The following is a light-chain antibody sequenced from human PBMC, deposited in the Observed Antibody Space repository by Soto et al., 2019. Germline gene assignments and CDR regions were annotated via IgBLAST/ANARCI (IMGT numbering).Light chain of an antibody. CDR2: GAS. V-gene: IGKV3-20*01. Sequence: EIVLTQSPGTLSLSPGERATLSCRASQSVSSSFLAWYQQRPGQAPRLLIFGASYRASGIPDRFSGSGSGTDFSLTISRLEPEDFAVYYCQHYGNSPPAYTFGPGTNLD. CDR1: QSVSSSF. CDR3: QHYGNSPPAYT. J-gene: IGKJ3*01.